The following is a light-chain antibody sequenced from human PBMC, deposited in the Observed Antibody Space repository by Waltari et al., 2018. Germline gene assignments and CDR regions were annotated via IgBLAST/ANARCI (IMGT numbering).Light chain of an antibody. CDR2: STN. J-gene: IGLJ3*02. V-gene: IGLV8-61*01. CDR3: VLYMGGGIL. CDR1: SGSVSTVSS. Sequence: QSVVTQEPSFSVSPGGTVTITCGLISGSVSTVSSPSWYQQTPGQPPRPLIYSTNTRSSGVPDRFSGSILGNKAALTITGAQADDESDYHCVLYMGGGILFGGGTRLTVL.